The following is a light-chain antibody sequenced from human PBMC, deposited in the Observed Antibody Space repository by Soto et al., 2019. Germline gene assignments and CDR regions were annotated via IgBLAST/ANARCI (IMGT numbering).Light chain of an antibody. CDR3: QQYYVTPLT. J-gene: IGKJ4*01. V-gene: IGKV4-1*01. Sequence: DIVMTQSPDSLAVSLGERATINCKSSQSVSHNTNNKNYLAWYQQKPGQPPKLLIYWAATRESGVPDRFSGSGSGTDFTLTISSLQADDVAVYYCQQYYVTPLTFGGGTKVEIK. CDR1: QSVSHNTNNKNY. CDR2: WAA.